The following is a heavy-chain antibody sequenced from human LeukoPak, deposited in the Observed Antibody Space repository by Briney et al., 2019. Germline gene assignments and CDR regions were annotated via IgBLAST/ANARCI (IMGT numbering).Heavy chain of an antibody. Sequence: SETLSLTCTVSGGSISSYYWSWIRQPPGKGVEWIGYIHYSESTKYNPSLKSRVTISVDTSTNQFSLKLSSVTAADTAVYYCARVLTAPNCPNGVCHSPYAFDIWGQGTMVTVSS. CDR3: ARVLTAPNCPNGVCHSPYAFDI. D-gene: IGHD2-8*01. J-gene: IGHJ3*02. V-gene: IGHV4-59*01. CDR1: GGSISSYY. CDR2: IHYSEST.